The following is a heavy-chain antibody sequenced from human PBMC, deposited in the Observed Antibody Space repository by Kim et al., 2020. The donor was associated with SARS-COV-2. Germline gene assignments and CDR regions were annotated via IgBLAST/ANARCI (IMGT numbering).Heavy chain of an antibody. Sequence: SGPTLVNPTQTITLTCTFSGFSLSTSGMRVSWIRQSPGKALEWLARIDWDDDRYYNKSLKTRLTISKDTSKNQVVLIMTNMDPVDTATYYCARLRGTGTTRSQSYRYYMDVWGKGTMVTVSS. CDR2: IDWDDDR. D-gene: IGHD1-7*01. V-gene: IGHV2-70*04. CDR3: ARLRGTGTTRSQSYRYYMDV. J-gene: IGHJ6*03. CDR1: GFSLSTSGMR.